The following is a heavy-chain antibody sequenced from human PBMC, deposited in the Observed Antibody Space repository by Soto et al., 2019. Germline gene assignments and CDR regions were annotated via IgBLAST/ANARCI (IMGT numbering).Heavy chain of an antibody. Sequence: KASETLSLTCAVYGGSFSGYYWSWIRQPPGKGLEWIGEINHSGSTNYNPSLKSRVTISVDTSKNQFSLKLSSVTAADTAVYYCATSTYIGDFWSGYPNPPNFDYWGQGTLVTVSS. J-gene: IGHJ4*02. V-gene: IGHV4-34*01. CDR1: GGSFSGYY. CDR3: ATSTYIGDFWSGYPNPPNFDY. D-gene: IGHD3-3*01. CDR2: INHSGST.